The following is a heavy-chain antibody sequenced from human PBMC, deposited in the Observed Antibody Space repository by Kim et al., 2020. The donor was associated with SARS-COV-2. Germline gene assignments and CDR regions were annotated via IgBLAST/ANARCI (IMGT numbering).Heavy chain of an antibody. CDR3: AKDANRRRVGAFDI. Sequence: ADSVKGRFTNTRDNSKNTLYLQRNSLRAEDTAVYYCAKDANRRRVGAFDIWGQGTMVTVSS. J-gene: IGHJ3*02. D-gene: IGHD1-1*01. V-gene: IGHV3-23*01.